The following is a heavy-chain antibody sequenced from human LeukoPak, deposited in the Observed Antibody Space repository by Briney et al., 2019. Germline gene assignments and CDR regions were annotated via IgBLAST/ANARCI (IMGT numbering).Heavy chain of an antibody. V-gene: IGHV3-11*01. J-gene: IGHJ4*02. Sequence: GGSLRLSCAASGFTFSDNYMSWIRQAPGKGLEWVSYISSTGITIYYADSVKGRFTISRDNAKNSLYLQMNSLRAEDTAVYYCARVSSYHYDSSGYFDYWGQGTLVTVSS. CDR3: ARVSSYHYDSSGYFDY. D-gene: IGHD3-22*01. CDR2: ISSTGITI. CDR1: GFTFSDNY.